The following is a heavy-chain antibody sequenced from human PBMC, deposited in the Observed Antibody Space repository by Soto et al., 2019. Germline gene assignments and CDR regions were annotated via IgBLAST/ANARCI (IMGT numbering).Heavy chain of an antibody. CDR3: ARGQQDYYYYMDV. V-gene: IGHV3-48*01. Sequence: GGSLRLSCAASGFTFSSYSMNWVRQAPGKGLEWVSYISSSSSTIYYADSVKGRFTISRDNAKNSLYLQMNSLRAEDTAVYYCARGQQDYYYYMDVWGKGTTVTVSS. CDR2: ISSSSSTI. J-gene: IGHJ6*03. CDR1: GFTFSSYS.